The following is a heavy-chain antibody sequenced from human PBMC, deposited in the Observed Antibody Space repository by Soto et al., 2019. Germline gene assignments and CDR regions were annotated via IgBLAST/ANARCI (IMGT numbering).Heavy chain of an antibody. D-gene: IGHD3-10*02. Sequence: QITLKESGPTLVKPTQTLTLTFTFSGLSLSTSGEAVGWIRQPKGKALEWRALIYWDDDKRYNPTLKTRLTITKDTSKNQVVLTLTNMDPVDTATYYCAHYVSTSPAGWFDPWGQGILVTVSS. CDR3: AHYVSTSPAGWFDP. CDR2: IYWDDDK. V-gene: IGHV2-5*02. J-gene: IGHJ5*02. CDR1: GLSLSTSGEA.